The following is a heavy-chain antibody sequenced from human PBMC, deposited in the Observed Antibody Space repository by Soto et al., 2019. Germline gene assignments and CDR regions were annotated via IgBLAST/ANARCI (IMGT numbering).Heavy chain of an antibody. CDR1: GGTFSSYT. CDR2: IIPILGLA. D-gene: IGHD3-10*01. V-gene: IGHV1-69*08. Sequence: QVQLVQSGAEVKKPGSSVKVSCKASGGTFSSYTISWVRQAPGQGLEWMGRIIPILGLANYAQKFQGRVTITAEKPTSTAYMGLSSLGSEDTAVYYCARERGFGELSPQEAFDIWGQGTTVTVSS. J-gene: IGHJ3*02. CDR3: ARERGFGELSPQEAFDI.